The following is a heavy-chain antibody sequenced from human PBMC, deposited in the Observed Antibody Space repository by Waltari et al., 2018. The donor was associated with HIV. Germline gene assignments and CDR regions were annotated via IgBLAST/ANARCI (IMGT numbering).Heavy chain of an antibody. V-gene: IGHV5-51*01. CDR2: IYPGDSDT. CDR1: GYTFPTYR. D-gene: IGHD2-2*01. J-gene: IGHJ3*02. Sequence: EVHLVQPGAELKKPGESLTISCRGSGYTFPTYRIGWVRQMPGKGLEWMGIIYPGDSDTTYSPSFQGQVTISADKSISTAYLQWSSLKASDTAMYYCARQDIVVVPDAFDIWGQGTMVTVSS. CDR3: ARQDIVVVPDAFDI.